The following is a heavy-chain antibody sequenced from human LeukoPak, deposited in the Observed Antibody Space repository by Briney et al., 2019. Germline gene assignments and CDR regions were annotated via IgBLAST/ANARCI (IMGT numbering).Heavy chain of an antibody. V-gene: IGHV1-69*01. J-gene: IGHJ4*02. Sequence: SVKVSCKASGGTFSSYAISWVRQAPGQGLEWMGGIIPIFGTANYAQKFQGRVTITADESTSTAYMELSSLRSEDTAVYYCARRAPLRFLEWPAWGQGTLVTVSS. CDR3: ARRAPLRFLEWPA. CDR2: IIPIFGTA. CDR1: GGTFSSYA. D-gene: IGHD3-3*01.